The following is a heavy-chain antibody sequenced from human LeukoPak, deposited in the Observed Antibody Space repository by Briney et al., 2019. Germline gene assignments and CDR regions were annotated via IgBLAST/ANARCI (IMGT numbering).Heavy chain of an antibody. Sequence: GGSLSLLCAVSVLPFDEYATQCARQAPGKALEWGIGISWNSGSIGYADSVKGRFPISRDNAKNSLYLQMNSLRAEDTALYYCAKDSGAYDYYYYMDVWGEGAPGTVSS. CDR2: ISWNSGSI. D-gene: IGHD1-1*01. V-gene: IGHV3-9*01. CDR3: AKDSGAYDYYYYMDV. J-gene: IGHJ6*03. CDR1: VLPFDEYA.